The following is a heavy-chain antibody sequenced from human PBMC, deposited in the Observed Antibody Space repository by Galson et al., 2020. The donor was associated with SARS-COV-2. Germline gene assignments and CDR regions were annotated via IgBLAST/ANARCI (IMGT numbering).Heavy chain of an antibody. Sequence: ASVKVSCKASGYTFTSYDINWVRQATGQGLEWMGWINPNSGNTGYAQKFQGRVTMTRNTSISTAYMELSSLRSEDTAVYYCARAPRRSVVVIAIRYYYYYMDVWGKGTTVTVSS. CDR1: GYTFTSYD. D-gene: IGHD2-21*01. CDR3: ARAPRRSVVVIAIRYYYYYMDV. J-gene: IGHJ6*03. V-gene: IGHV1-8*01. CDR2: INPNSGNT.